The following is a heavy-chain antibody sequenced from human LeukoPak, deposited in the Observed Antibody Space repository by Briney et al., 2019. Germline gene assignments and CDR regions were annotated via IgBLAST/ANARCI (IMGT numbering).Heavy chain of an antibody. CDR3: AGRSGSFDY. Sequence: GGSLRLSCAASGFTFSNYWMSWVRQAPGKGLEWVANIKQNRSKKNYVASVKGRFTISRESGKNSLDLQMNSLRGEDTAVYYCAGRSGSFDYWGQGTLDTVSS. J-gene: IGHJ4*02. V-gene: IGHV3-7*01. D-gene: IGHD3-10*01. CDR1: GFTFSNYW. CDR2: IKQNRSKK.